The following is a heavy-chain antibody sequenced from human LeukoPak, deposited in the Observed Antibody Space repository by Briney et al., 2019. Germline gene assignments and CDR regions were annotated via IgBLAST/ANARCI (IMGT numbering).Heavy chain of an antibody. D-gene: IGHD2-8*01. J-gene: IGHJ4*02. CDR3: AKDRGYCTDGVCLYSDY. V-gene: IGHV3-30*18. CDR1: GFTFSSYG. CDR2: ISYDGSNK. Sequence: GGSLRLSCAASGFTFSSYGMHWVRQAPGKGLEWVAVISYDGSNKYYADSVKGRFTISRDNSKNTLHLQMNSLRTEDTAVYYCAKDRGYCTDGVCLYSDYWGQGTLVTVSS.